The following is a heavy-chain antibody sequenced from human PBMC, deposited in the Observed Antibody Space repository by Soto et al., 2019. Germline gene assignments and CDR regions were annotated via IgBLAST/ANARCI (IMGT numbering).Heavy chain of an antibody. CDR1: VFTLRDTC. D-gene: IGHD6-19*01. Sequence: CQRLPWAAPVFTLRDTCLSWVPPAPGEGVGGGSFIYSADTTYNADSVKGRFNISRDNSTNTLYLQMNSIRVEDTAIYYCARDGGSGTAVPDLGSPYYGMDVCGKGSTVTVSS. J-gene: IGHJ6*04. V-gene: IGHV3-53*01. CDR3: ARDGGSGTAVPDLGSPYYGMDV. CDR2: IYSADTT.